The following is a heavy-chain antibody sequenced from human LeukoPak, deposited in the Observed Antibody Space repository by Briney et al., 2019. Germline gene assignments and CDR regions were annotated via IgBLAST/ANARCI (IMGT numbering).Heavy chain of an antibody. V-gene: IGHV1-18*01. CDR1: GYTFTSYG. J-gene: IGHJ4*02. D-gene: IGHD6-13*01. CDR2: ISAYNGNT. CDR3: ARNRRSYSSSWYGY. Sequence: ASVKVPCKASGYTFTSYGISWVRQAPGQGLEWMGWISAYNGNTNYAQKLQGRVTMTTDTSTSTAYMELRSLRSDDTAVYYCARNRRSYSSSWYGYWGQGTLVTVSS.